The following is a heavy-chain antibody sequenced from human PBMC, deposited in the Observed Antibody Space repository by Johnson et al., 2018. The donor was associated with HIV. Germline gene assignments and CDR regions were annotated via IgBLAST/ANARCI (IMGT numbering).Heavy chain of an antibody. J-gene: IGHJ3*02. Sequence: QVQLVESGGGVVQPGKSLRLSCAASGFIFSSYGMHWVRQAPGRGLEWVALIWYDGSNKYYADSVKGRFTISRDNAKNSLYLQMNSLKTEDTAVYYCAREPEGWAVDILGQGTMVTVSS. V-gene: IGHV3-33*03. D-gene: IGHD1-26*01. CDR2: IWYDGSNK. CDR3: AREPEGWAVDI. CDR1: GFIFSSYG.